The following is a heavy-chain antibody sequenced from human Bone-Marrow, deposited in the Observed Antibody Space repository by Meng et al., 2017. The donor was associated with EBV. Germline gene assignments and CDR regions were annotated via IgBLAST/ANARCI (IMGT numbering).Heavy chain of an antibody. Sequence: TVNRCARTLVKPTQRFMLTFTFYVCSLSTSVVGVGWIRQPPRKALECLALIYWDDAKRYSPPLNTRLTITQETSKNQVVLTMTNMDPVDTATYYCAHRGLRWFDYWGQGTLVPSPQ. J-gene: IGHJ4*02. D-gene: IGHD4-23*01. CDR2: IYWDDAK. CDR3: AHRGLRWFDY. V-gene: IGHV2-5*02. CDR1: VCSLSTSVVG.